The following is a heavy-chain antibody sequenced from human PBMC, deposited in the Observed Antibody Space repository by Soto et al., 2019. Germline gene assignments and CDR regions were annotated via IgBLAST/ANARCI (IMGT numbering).Heavy chain of an antibody. CDR1: GGSVSSGSYY. D-gene: IGHD1-26*01. V-gene: IGHV4-61*01. J-gene: IGHJ6*02. CDR3: ARNGATYYYGMDV. Sequence: SETLSLTCTVSGGSVSSGSYYWSWIRQPPGKGLEWIGYIYYSGSTNYNPSLKSRVTISVDTSKNQFSLKLSSVTAADTAVYYCARNGATYYYGMDVWSQGTTVTVS. CDR2: IYYSGST.